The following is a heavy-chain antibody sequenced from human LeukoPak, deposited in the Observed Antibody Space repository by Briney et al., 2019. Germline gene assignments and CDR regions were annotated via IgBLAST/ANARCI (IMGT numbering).Heavy chain of an antibody. Sequence: GGSLRLSCAASGFTFSSYAMHWVRQAPGKGLEWVAVISYGGSNKYYADSVKGRFTISRDNSKNTLYLQMNSLRAEDTAVYYCARDQVLRFLEWLIDYWGQGTLVTVSS. D-gene: IGHD3-3*01. CDR2: ISYGGSNK. CDR1: GFTFSSYA. J-gene: IGHJ4*02. CDR3: ARDQVLRFLEWLIDY. V-gene: IGHV3-30-3*01.